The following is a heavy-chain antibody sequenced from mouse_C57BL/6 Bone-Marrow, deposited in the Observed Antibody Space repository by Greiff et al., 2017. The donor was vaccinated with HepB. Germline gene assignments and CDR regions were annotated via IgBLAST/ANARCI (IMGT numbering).Heavy chain of an antibody. CDR2: IRLKSDNYAT. V-gene: IGHV6-3*01. CDR3: TDVYYDYDGGDWYFDV. D-gene: IGHD2-4*01. CDR1: GFTFSNYW. Sequence: VQLKESGGGLVQPGGSMKLSCVASGFTFSNYWMNWVRQSPEKGLEWVAQIRLKSDNYATHYAESVKGRFTISRDDSKSSVYLQMNNLRAEDTGIYYCTDVYYDYDGGDWYFDVWGTGTTVTVSS. J-gene: IGHJ1*03.